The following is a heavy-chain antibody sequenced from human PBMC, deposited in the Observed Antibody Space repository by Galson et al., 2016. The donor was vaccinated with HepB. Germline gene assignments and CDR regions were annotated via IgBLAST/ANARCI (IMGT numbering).Heavy chain of an antibody. CDR3: ARDHTDTYILNFAFDI. CDR2: IIPIFGTT. CDR1: GGNFRIYA. J-gene: IGHJ3*02. D-gene: IGHD5-18*01. V-gene: IGHV1-69*13. Sequence: SVKVSCKASGGNFRIYAISWVRQAPGQGLEWMGQIIPIFGTTNYAQKFQGRVTITADESTNTAYIELNSLRSEDTAVYYCARDHTDTYILNFAFDIWGQGTMVTVS.